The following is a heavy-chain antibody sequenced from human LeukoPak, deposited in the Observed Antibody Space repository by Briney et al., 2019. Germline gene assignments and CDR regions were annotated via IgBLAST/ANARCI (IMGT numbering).Heavy chain of an antibody. Sequence: GGSLRLSCAASGFTFSNFWMTWVRQGPGKGLEGVAIIKQDGSQKYYVDSVKGRFTISRDNARNSLYLQMNSLRAEDTAVYWAVAGTTYWGQGTLVTVSS. J-gene: IGHJ4*02. CDR1: GFTFSNFW. D-gene: IGHD6-19*01. V-gene: IGHV3-7*05. CDR2: IKQDGSQK. CDR3: VAGTTY.